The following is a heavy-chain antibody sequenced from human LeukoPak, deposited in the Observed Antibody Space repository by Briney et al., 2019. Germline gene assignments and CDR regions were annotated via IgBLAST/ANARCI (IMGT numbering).Heavy chain of an antibody. J-gene: IGHJ4*02. V-gene: IGHV1-2*02. D-gene: IGHD3-10*01. CDR2: INPYSGAI. Sequence: VASLKVSCKSSGFTFTDEYIHWVRQAPGQGLEWMGSINPYSGAINYAQKFQGRVTLTRDTSISTAYMELSRLTSGDTAVYYCARALLWFGEPSHIDYWGQGTLVTASS. CDR1: GFTFTDEY. CDR3: ARALLWFGEPSHIDY.